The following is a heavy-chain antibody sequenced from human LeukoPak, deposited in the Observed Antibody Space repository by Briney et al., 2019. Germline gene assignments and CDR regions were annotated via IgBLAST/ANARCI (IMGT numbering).Heavy chain of an antibody. Sequence: GGTLRLSCAASGFTFNTYGMNWVRQAPGKGLEWVSAISGSGGSTYYADSVKGRFTISRDNSKNTLNLQMNSLRAEDTAVYYCAKDLTTVTTQGDYWGQGALVTVSS. J-gene: IGHJ4*02. V-gene: IGHV3-23*01. CDR1: GFTFNTYG. CDR2: ISGSGGST. D-gene: IGHD4-17*01. CDR3: AKDLTTVTTQGDY.